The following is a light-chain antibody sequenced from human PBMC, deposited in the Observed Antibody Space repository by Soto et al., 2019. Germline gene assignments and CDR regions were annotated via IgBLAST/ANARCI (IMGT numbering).Light chain of an antibody. CDR2: GAS. Sequence: EIVLTQSPGTLSLSPGERATLSCRASQSLSSSYLAWYQQKPGQAPRLLIYGASNRATGVPDRFSASGSGTDFTLTISRLEPEDFAVYYWQQYGSSPPYTFGQGTKLEIK. J-gene: IGKJ2*01. V-gene: IGKV3-20*01. CDR1: QSLSSSY. CDR3: QQYGSSPPYT.